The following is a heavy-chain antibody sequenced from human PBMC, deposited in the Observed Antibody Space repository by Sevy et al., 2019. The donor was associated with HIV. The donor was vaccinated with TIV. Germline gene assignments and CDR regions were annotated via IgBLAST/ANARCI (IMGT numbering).Heavy chain of an antibody. V-gene: IGHV3-30*18. CDR2: ISFDGSNK. CDR1: GFSFSGYA. CDR3: AKEGAYSYTTYFDY. J-gene: IGHJ4*01. Sequence: GGSLRLSCAASGFSFSGYAIHWVRQAPGKGLEWVAVISFDGSNKYYAYSVKGRFTISRDNSKNTLFLQMNSLRAEDTAVYYCAKEGAYSYTTYFDYWGHGTVVTVSS. D-gene: IGHD1-26*01.